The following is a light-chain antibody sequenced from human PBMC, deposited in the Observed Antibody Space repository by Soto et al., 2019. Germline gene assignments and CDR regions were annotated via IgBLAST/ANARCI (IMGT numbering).Light chain of an antibody. CDR3: SSYTSTSTRV. Sequence: QSVLTQPAFVSGSPGQSITISCTVTSSDVGGYNYVSGYQHPPGKAPKLMISEVSNRPSGVSNRFSGSKSGNTASLTISGLQAEDEADYYCSSYTSTSTRVFGTGTKVTVL. CDR1: SSDVGGYNY. CDR2: EVS. V-gene: IGLV2-14*01. J-gene: IGLJ1*01.